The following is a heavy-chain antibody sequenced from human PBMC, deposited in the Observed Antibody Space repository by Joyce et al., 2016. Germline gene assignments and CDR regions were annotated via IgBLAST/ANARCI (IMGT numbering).Heavy chain of an antibody. V-gene: IGHV1-46*01. CDR1: GYTITWNY. D-gene: IGHD3-3*01. CDR2: INPTDGSA. Sequence: QVQLVQSGAQVKKPGASVKVSCEASGYTITWNYLNWVRQVPGQGLEWVGIINPTDGSATYEQNFQGRVTMTRDMSTNTAYLELNRLRFEDTAIYYCARARKFGDYYSYFDPWGQGTLVTVSP. J-gene: IGHJ5*02. CDR3: ARARKFGDYYSYFDP.